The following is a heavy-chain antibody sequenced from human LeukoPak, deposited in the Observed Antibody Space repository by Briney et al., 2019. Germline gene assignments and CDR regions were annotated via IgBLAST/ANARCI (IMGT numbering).Heavy chain of an antibody. CDR3: AKRGVVIRVILVGFHKEAYYFDS. V-gene: IGHV3-23*01. D-gene: IGHD3-22*01. CDR1: GFSFTNYA. Sequence: PGGSLRLSCAASGFSFTNYAMSWVRQAPARGPEWLSSMKGGGETFYADSVKGRFTLSRDHPKNTLYLQMNSLRVEDTAVYFCAKRGVVIRVILVGFHKEAYYFDSWGQGALVTVSS. J-gene: IGHJ4*02. CDR2: MKGGGET.